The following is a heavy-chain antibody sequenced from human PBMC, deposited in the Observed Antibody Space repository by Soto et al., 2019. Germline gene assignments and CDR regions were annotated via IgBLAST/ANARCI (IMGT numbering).Heavy chain of an antibody. D-gene: IGHD3-3*01. CDR3: AKVFRAPYYDFWSGYIGDGFDY. CDR1: GFTFSSYA. J-gene: IGHJ4*02. CDR2: ISGSGGST. Sequence: GGSLRLSCAASGFTFSSYAMSWVRQAPGKGLEWVSAISGSGGSTYYADTVKGRFTISRDNSKNTLYLQMNSLRAEDAAVYYCAKVFRAPYYDFWSGYIGDGFDYWGQGTLVTVS. V-gene: IGHV3-23*01.